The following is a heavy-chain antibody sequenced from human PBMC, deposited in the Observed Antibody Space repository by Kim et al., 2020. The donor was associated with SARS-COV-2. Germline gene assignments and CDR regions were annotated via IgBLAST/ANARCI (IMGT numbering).Heavy chain of an antibody. Sequence: GGSLRLSCAASGFTFSSYGMHWVRQAPGKGLEWVAVISYDGSNKYYADSVKGRFTISRDNSKNTLYLQMNSLRAEDTAVYYCAKFSGLGYCSSTSCYERGDFDYWGQGTLVTVSS. CDR3: AKFSGLGYCSSTSCYERGDFDY. CDR1: GFTFSSYG. V-gene: IGHV3-30*18. CDR2: ISYDGSNK. D-gene: IGHD2-2*01. J-gene: IGHJ4*02.